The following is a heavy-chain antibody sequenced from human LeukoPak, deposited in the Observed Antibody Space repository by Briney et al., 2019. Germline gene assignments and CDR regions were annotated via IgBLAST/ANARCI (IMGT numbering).Heavy chain of an antibody. J-gene: IGHJ5*02. V-gene: IGHV3-30-3*01. CDR2: ISYDGSNK. D-gene: IGHD4-11*01. CDR3: TTETPDSSDYRKT. Sequence: GGSLRLSCAASGFTFSSYAMHWVRQAPGKGLEWVAVISYDGSNKYYADSVKGRFTISRDNSKNTLYLQMNSLRAEDTAVYYCTTETPDSSDYRKTWGQGTLVTVSS. CDR1: GFTFSSYA.